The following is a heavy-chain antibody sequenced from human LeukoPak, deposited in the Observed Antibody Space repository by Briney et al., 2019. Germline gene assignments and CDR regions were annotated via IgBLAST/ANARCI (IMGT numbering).Heavy chain of an antibody. CDR2: IYPGDSDT. CDR3: ARQCCMVGGTIDY. CDR1: GYSFTSYW. J-gene: IGHJ4*02. V-gene: IGHV5-51*01. Sequence: GESLKISCKGSGYSFTSYWIGWVRQMPGKGLEWMGIIYPGDSDTRYSPSFQGQVTISADKSISTAYLQWSSLEASDTAMYYCARQCCMVGGTIDYWGQGTLVTASS. D-gene: IGHD1-26*01.